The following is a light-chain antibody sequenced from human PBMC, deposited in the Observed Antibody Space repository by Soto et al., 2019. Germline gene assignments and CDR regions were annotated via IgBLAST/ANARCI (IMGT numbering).Light chain of an antibody. CDR1: SSDVGNYNL. CDR3: CSYAGSRTYV. V-gene: IGLV2-23*01. CDR2: EGS. Sequence: QSALTQPASVSGSLGQSINISCTGTSSDVGNYNLVSWYQQHPGKAPKLMIYEGSKRPSGVSNRFSGSKSGNTASLTISGLQAEDEADYYCCSYAGSRTYVFGTGTKLTVL. J-gene: IGLJ1*01.